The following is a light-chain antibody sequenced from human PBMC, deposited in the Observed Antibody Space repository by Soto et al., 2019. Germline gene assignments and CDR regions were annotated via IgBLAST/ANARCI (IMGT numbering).Light chain of an antibody. V-gene: IGKV1-39*01. CDR2: SAS. J-gene: IGKJ4*01. CDR3: QQSITAPLT. CDR1: QSIDNY. Sequence: DIQMTQSPSSLSASVGDRVTITCRASQSIDNYLNWYQQKSGKASQLLIYSASHLQSGVPSRFSGGGYGTDFILTISSLQPEDSAIYFCQQSITAPLTFGGGTKVDIK.